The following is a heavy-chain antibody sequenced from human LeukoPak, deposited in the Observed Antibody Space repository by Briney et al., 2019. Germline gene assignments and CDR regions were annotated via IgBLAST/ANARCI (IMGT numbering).Heavy chain of an antibody. CDR3: ARHWWGIDYMPKNNWFVP. Sequence: GESLKISCKTSGYSFTTYSIAWVRQMPGKGLEWMGFVYPGDSSTRYSPSFQGQVTISADKSVRTPYLQWSSLKASDTAMYYCARHWWGIDYMPKNNWFVPWGQGTLVTVSS. CDR2: VYPGDSST. D-gene: IGHD4-11*01. CDR1: GYSFTTYS. J-gene: IGHJ5*02. V-gene: IGHV5-51*01.